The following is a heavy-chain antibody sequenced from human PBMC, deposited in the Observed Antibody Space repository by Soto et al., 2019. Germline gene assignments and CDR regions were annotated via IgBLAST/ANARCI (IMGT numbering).Heavy chain of an antibody. CDR2: IWYDGSNK. D-gene: IGHD2-21*01. V-gene: IGHV3-33*01. CDR3: ARDLDTVVTPEGFDY. CDR1: GFTFSSYG. J-gene: IGHJ4*02. Sequence: QVQLVESGGGVVQPGRSLRLSCAASGFTFSSYGMHWVRQAPGKGLEWVAVIWYDGSNKYYADSVKGRFTISRDNSKNTLKLQMNSRRAENTAVYYFARDLDTVVTPEGFDYWGQGTLVTVSS.